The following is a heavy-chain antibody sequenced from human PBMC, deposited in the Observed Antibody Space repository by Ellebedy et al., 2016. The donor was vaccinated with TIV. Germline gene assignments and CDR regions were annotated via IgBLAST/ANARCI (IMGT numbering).Heavy chain of an antibody. D-gene: IGHD3-3*01. V-gene: IGHV3-21*01. CDR1: GFTFSSYS. Sequence: GGSLRLSXAASGFTFSSYSMNWVRQAPGKGLEWVSSISSSSSYIYYADSVKGRFTISRDNAKNSLYLQMNSLRAEDTAVYYCARDIGTIFGVMDVWGKGTTVTVSS. J-gene: IGHJ6*03. CDR2: ISSSSSYI. CDR3: ARDIGTIFGVMDV.